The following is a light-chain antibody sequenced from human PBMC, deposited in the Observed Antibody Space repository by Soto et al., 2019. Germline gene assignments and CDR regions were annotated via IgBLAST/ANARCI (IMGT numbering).Light chain of an antibody. CDR1: QSVSNY. Sequence: EIVLTQSPATLSLSPGERATLSCRASQSVSNYLAWYQQKPGQAPRLLIYDTSNRATGIPARFSGSGSGTDFTLTISGLEPEDFAVYFCQHRAGWPPALTFGGGTKVEIK. V-gene: IGKV3-11*01. CDR2: DTS. J-gene: IGKJ4*01. CDR3: QHRAGWPPALT.